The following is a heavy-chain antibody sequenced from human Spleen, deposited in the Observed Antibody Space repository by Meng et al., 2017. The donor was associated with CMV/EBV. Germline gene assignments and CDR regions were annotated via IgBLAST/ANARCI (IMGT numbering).Heavy chain of an antibody. Sequence: GVLKISCAASGFTFSSYSMNWVRQAPGKGLEWVSSISSSSSYIYYADSVKGRFTISRDNAKNSLYLQMNSLRAEDTAVYYCARRIVIAARRGDYYYYGMDVWGQGTTVTVSS. J-gene: IGHJ6*02. V-gene: IGHV3-21*01. D-gene: IGHD6-6*01. CDR1: GFTFSSYS. CDR3: ARRIVIAARRGDYYYYGMDV. CDR2: ISSSSSYI.